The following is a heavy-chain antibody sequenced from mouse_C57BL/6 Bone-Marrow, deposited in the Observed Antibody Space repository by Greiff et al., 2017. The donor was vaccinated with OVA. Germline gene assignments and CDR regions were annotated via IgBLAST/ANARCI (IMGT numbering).Heavy chain of an antibody. CDR3: ARQGTTVVAHYYAMDY. J-gene: IGHJ4*01. CDR1: GFTFSDYY. D-gene: IGHD1-1*01. Sequence: EVQLMESGGGLVQPGGSLKLSCAASGFTFSDYYMYWVRQTPEKRLEWVAYISNGGGSTYYPDTVKGRFTITRDNAKNTLYLQMSRLKTEDTAMYYCARQGTTVVAHYYAMDYWGQGTSVTVSS. CDR2: ISNGGGST. V-gene: IGHV5-12*01.